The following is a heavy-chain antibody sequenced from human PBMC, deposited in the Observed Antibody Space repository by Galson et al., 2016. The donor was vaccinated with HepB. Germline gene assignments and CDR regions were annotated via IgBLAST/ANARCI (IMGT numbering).Heavy chain of an antibody. J-gene: IGHJ4*02. CDR2: DSMDGRRK. V-gene: IGHV3-30*18. CDR3: AKRHEFCPPVGCSVDY. Sequence: SLRLSCAGSGFLFRGYGMHWVRQAPGKGLEWVAADSMDGRRKFYSDSVRGRFTISRDNSNNMLFLQMDSLSPDDTAVYYCAKRHEFCPPVGCSVDYWGQGTLVSVSS. CDR1: GFLFRGYG. D-gene: IGHD3-10*02.